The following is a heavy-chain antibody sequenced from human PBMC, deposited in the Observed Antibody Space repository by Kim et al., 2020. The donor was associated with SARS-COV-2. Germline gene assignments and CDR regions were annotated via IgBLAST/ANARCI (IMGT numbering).Heavy chain of an antibody. CDR3: ARGHYVWGSYRYGPLSW. CDR1: GGSFSGYY. J-gene: IGHJ4*02. D-gene: IGHD3-16*02. V-gene: IGHV4-34*01. Sequence: SETLSLTCAVYGGSFSGYYWSWIRQPPGKGLEWIGEINHSGSTNYNPSLKSRVTISVNTSKNQFSLKLSSVTAAETAVYYCARGHYVWGSYRYGPLSWWGQGTLVTVSS. CDR2: INHSGST.